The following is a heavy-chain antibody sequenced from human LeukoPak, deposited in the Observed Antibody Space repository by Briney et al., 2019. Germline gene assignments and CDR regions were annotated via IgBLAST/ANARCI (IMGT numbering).Heavy chain of an antibody. CDR3: ARDSAATRLDFDY. CDR1: GFTFSSYW. J-gene: IGHJ4*02. CDR2: IKQDGSEE. D-gene: IGHD2-15*01. V-gene: IGHV3-7*01. Sequence: PGGSLRLSCAASGFTFSSYWMSWVRQAPGKGLEWVANIKQDGSEEYYVDSVKGRFTISRDNAKNSLYLQMNSLRAEDTAVYYCARDSAATRLDFDYWGQGTLVTVSS.